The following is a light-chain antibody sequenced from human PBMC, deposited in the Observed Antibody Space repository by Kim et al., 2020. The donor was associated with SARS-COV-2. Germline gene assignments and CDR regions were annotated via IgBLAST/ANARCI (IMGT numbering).Light chain of an antibody. CDR2: GAS. V-gene: IGKV3-15*01. CDR3: QQYDSRPYT. J-gene: IGKJ2*01. Sequence: SISPGESATLSCRASQSVSSNLAWYQQKPGQAPRLLIYGASTRATATPARFSGSGSGTEFTLTISSLQSEDFAVYYCQQYDSRPYTFGQGTKLEI. CDR1: QSVSSN.